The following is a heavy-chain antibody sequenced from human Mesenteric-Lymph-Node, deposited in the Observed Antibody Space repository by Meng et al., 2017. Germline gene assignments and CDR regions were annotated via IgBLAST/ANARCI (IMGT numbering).Heavy chain of an antibody. CDR1: GFIFSPYW. Sequence: GESLKISCAASGFIFSPYWMHWVRQAPGKGLVWVAHINSDGTTIIYADSVKGRFTISRDNSKNILDLQMNSLRAEDTAVYYCAKDRGGGSRSYYFDYWGQGTLVTVSS. CDR2: INSDGTTI. V-gene: IGHV3-74*01. CDR3: AKDRGGGSRSYYFDY. D-gene: IGHD2-15*01. J-gene: IGHJ4*02.